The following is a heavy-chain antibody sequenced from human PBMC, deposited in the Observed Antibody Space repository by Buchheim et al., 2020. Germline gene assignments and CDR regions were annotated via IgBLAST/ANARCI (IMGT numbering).Heavy chain of an antibody. J-gene: IGHJ6*02. CDR2: IRSKAYGGTT. V-gene: IGHV3-49*03. Sequence: EVQLVESGGGLVQPGRSLRLSCTASGFTFGDYAMSWFRQAPGKGLEWVGFIRSKAYGGTTEYAASVKGRFTISRDDSKSIAYLQMNSLKTEDTAVYYCTRGLAVAGIINYYYYGMDVWGQGTT. CDR3: TRGLAVAGIINYYYYGMDV. D-gene: IGHD6-19*01. CDR1: GFTFGDYA.